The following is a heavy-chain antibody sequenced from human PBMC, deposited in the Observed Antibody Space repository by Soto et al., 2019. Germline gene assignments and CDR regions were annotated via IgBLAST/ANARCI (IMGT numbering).Heavy chain of an antibody. Sequence: PSETLSLTCSVSGGSISSYYWSWIRQPPGKGLEWIGYIFYSGRSGSTNYNPSLKSRVIISVDTSKNQFSLKMSSVTAADTAVYYCARTALGWFDPW. CDR2: IFYSGRSGST. D-gene: IGHD2-21*02. V-gene: IGHV4-59*01. CDR3: ARTALGWFDP. J-gene: IGHJ5*02. CDR1: GGSISSYY.